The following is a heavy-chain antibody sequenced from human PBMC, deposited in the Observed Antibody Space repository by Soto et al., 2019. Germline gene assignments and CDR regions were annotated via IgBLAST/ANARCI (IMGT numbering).Heavy chain of an antibody. CDR2: ISGSGGST. CDR3: AKVPPDGSGSTNWFDP. Sequence: QPGGSLRLSCAASGFTFSSYAMSWVRQAPGKGLEWVSAISGSGGSTYYADSVKGRFTISRDNSKNTLYLQMNSLRAEDTAVYYCAKVPPDGSGSTNWFDPWGQGTLVTV. V-gene: IGHV3-23*01. CDR1: GFTFSSYA. J-gene: IGHJ5*02. D-gene: IGHD3-10*01.